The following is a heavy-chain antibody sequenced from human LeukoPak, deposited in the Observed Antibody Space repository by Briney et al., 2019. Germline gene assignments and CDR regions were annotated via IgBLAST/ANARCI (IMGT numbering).Heavy chain of an antibody. V-gene: IGHV3-23*01. CDR2: ISGGAGST. Sequence: GGSLRLSCAASGFTFSSYGMSWVRQAPGKGLEWVSSISGGAGSTYYANSVKGRFTISRDSSMNTLSLQMNSLRVEDTAIYYCAKGSGWYGKDFDYWGQGTLVTVSS. J-gene: IGHJ4*02. CDR1: GFTFSSYG. CDR3: AKGSGWYGKDFDY. D-gene: IGHD6-19*01.